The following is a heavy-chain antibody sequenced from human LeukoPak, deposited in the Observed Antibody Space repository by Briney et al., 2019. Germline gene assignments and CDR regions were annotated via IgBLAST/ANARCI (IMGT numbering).Heavy chain of an antibody. CDR3: AKEGSYYHYLDY. V-gene: IGHV3-23*01. CDR1: GFNFSSYA. D-gene: IGHD1-26*01. Sequence: QPGGSLRLSCGASGFNFSSYAMGWVRQAPGKGLEWVSVISGSGGRTYYADSVKGRFTISRDNSKNTLYLQMSSLRAEDTAVYYCAKEGSYYHYLDYWGQGTLSPSPQ. J-gene: IGHJ4*02. CDR2: ISGSGGRT.